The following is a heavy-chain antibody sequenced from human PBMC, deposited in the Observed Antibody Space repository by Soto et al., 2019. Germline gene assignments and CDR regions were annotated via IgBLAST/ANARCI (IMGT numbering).Heavy chain of an antibody. CDR1: GFTFSSYG. V-gene: IGHV3-30*18. CDR2: ISYDGSNK. J-gene: IGHJ6*02. Sequence: GGSLRLSCAASGFTFSSYGMHWVRQAPGKGLEWVAVISYDGSNKYYADSVKGRFTISRDNSKNTLYLQMNSLRAEDTAVYYCAKDLTVTTLPTNYYYYYGMDVWGQGTTVTVSS. D-gene: IGHD4-17*01. CDR3: AKDLTVTTLPTNYYYYYGMDV.